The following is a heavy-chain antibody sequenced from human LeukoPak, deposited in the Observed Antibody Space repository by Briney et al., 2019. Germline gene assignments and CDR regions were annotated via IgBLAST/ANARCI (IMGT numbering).Heavy chain of an antibody. J-gene: IGHJ4*02. CDR3: ARKDIGEFTFDY. CDR1: GGSISSGGYY. CDR2: IYYSGCT. D-gene: IGHD3-10*01. V-gene: IGHV4-31*01. Sequence: SETLSRTGTVSGGSISSGGYYWSWIRQHLGRGVGWIGYIYYSGCTEYNPCSNTLVTVSVTTSKNQFYLKLSSVTAADTAVYYCARKDIGEFTFDYWGQGTLVTVSP.